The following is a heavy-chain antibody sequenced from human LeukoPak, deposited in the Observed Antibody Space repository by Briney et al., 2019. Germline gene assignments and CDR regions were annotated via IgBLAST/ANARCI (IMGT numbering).Heavy chain of an antibody. Sequence: SETLSLTRTLSGGSLSSYYWSWIRPPPGKGVEWIGHIYYSGSTNYNPSLKSRVTISVDTSKNQFSLKLSSVTAADTAVYYCARDYGDDDAFDIWGQGTMVTVSS. V-gene: IGHV4-59*12. CDR2: IYYSGST. J-gene: IGHJ3*02. CDR3: ARDYGDDDAFDI. CDR1: GGSLSSYY. D-gene: IGHD4-17*01.